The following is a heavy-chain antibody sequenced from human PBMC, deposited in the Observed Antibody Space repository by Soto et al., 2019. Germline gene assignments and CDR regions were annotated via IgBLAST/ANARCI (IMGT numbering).Heavy chain of an antibody. CDR1: GGTFSSYA. J-gene: IGHJ4*02. D-gene: IGHD3-22*01. V-gene: IGHV1-69*13. CDR2: IIPIFGTA. Sequence: SVKVSCKASGGTFSSYAISWVRQAPGRGLERMGGIIPIFGTANYAQKFQGRVTITADESTSTAYMELSSLRSEDTAVYYCARARASYYYDSSGSNGGPFDYWGQGTLVTVSS. CDR3: ARARASYYYDSSGSNGGPFDY.